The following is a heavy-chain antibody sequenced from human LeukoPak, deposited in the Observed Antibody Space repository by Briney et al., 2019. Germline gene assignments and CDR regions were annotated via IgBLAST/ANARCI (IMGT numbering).Heavy chain of an antibody. CDR3: RAATRYLDYYYDY. V-gene: IGHV3-30*03. D-gene: IGHD3-22*01. CDR2: ISFDGVDK. Sequence: GGSLRLSCAASTSTFSTFGMHWVRQAPGKGLEWVAVISFDGVDKYYADSVKGRFTISRDNSKDTLYLQMTSLRVEDTAVYYCRAATRYLDYYYDYWGQGTLVTVSS. CDR1: TSTFSTFG. J-gene: IGHJ4*01.